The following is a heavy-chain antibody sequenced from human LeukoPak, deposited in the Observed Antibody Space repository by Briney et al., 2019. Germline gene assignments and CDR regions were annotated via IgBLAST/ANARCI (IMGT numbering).Heavy chain of an antibody. D-gene: IGHD2-2*01. Sequence: PSQTLSLTCTVSGGSISSGGYYWSWVRQHPGKGLEWIGYIYYSGSTYYNPSLKSRVTISVDTSKNQFSLKLSSVTAADTAVYYCARGGGIVVVPAAKSAFDYWGQGTLVTVSS. J-gene: IGHJ4*02. CDR2: IYYSGST. CDR3: ARGGGIVVVPAAKSAFDY. V-gene: IGHV4-31*03. CDR1: GGSISSGGYY.